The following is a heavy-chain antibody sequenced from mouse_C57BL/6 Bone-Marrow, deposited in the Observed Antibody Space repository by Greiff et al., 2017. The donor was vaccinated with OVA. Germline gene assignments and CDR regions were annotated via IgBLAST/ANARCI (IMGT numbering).Heavy chain of an antibody. D-gene: IGHD2-10*01. CDR3: ARPYYGNPAWFAY. CDR1: GYTFTDYY. CDR2: IYPGSGNT. V-gene: IGHV1-76*01. Sequence: VQLQQSGAELVRPGASVKLSCKASGYTFTDYYINWVKQRPGQGLEWIARIYPGSGNTYYNEKFKGKATLTAEKSSSTAYMQLSSLTSEDSAVYFGARPYYGNPAWFAYWGQGTLVTVSA. J-gene: IGHJ3*01.